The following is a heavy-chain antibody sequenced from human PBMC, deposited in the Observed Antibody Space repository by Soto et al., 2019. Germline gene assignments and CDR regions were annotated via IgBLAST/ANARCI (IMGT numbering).Heavy chain of an antibody. D-gene: IGHD6-19*01. Sequence: QVQLVESGGGAVQPGGSRRLSCAASEFTFSNYAMHWVRQAPGKGLQWLAVISYDGNNKYYADSVEGRFTISRDNSKNTVYLQMNSLSLEDRAVYYCARGPSYSGSYFDHWGQGTLVTVSS. CDR1: EFTFSNYA. V-gene: IGHV3-30*03. J-gene: IGHJ4*02. CDR2: ISYDGNNK. CDR3: ARGPSYSGSYFDH.